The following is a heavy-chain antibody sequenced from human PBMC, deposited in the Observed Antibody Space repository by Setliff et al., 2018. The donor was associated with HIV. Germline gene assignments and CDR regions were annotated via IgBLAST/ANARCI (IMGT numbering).Heavy chain of an antibody. V-gene: IGHV4-4*07. J-gene: IGHJ4*02. D-gene: IGHD3-22*01. CDR2: IYSSGTT. CDR3: ARGALSLTMTKLLSFFDS. Sequence: SETLSLTCTVSGGSISNYYWTWIRQSAGKGLEWIGRIYSSGTTNYNPSLKSRVAMSVDTSKNQFSLKMTSVTAADTAIYFCARGALSLTMTKLLSFFDSWGQGTQVTVSS. CDR1: GGSISNYY.